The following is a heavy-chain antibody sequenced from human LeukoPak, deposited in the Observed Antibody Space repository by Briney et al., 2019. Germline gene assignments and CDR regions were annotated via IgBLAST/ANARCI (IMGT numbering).Heavy chain of an antibody. CDR3: ARDLEQLVSYSNWFDP. CDR1: GGSISSYY. V-gene: IGHV4-4*07. Sequence: SETQSLTCTVSGGSISSYYWSWIRQPAGKGLEWIGRIYTSGSTNYNPSLKSRVTMSVDTSKNQFSLKLSSVTAADTAVYYCARDLEQLVSYSNWFDPWGQGTLVTVSS. D-gene: IGHD6-13*01. CDR2: IYTSGST. J-gene: IGHJ5*02.